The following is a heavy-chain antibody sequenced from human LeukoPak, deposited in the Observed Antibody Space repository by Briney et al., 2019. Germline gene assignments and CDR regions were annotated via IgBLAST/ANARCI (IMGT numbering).Heavy chain of an antibody. CDR1: GGSFSGYY. D-gene: IGHD5-12*01. J-gene: IGHJ4*02. CDR2: INHSGST. Sequence: KTSETLSLTCAVYGGSFSGYYWSWIRRPPGKGLEWIGEINHSGSTNYNPSLKSRVTISVDTSKNQFSLKLSSVTAADTAVYYCARGRGYTGYDSPQDDYWGQGTLVTVSS. CDR3: ARGRGYTGYDSPQDDY. V-gene: IGHV4-34*01.